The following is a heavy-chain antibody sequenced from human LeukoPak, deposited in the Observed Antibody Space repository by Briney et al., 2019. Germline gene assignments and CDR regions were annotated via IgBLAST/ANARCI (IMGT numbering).Heavy chain of an antibody. V-gene: IGHV3-48*03. CDR1: GFTFSSYE. D-gene: IGHD3-10*01. Sequence: GGSLRLSCAASGFTFSSYEMNWVRQPPGKGLEWVSYISSSGSTIYYADSVKGRFTISRDNAKNSLYLQMNSLRAEDTAVYYCARGRRYYGSGSYYWIYMDVWGKGTTVTVSS. CDR2: ISSSGSTI. J-gene: IGHJ6*03. CDR3: ARGRRYYGSGSYYWIYMDV.